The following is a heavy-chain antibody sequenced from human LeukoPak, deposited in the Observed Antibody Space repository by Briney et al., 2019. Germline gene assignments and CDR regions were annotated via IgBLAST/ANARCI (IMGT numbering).Heavy chain of an antibody. V-gene: IGHV3-23*01. CDR2: ISGSGGST. CDR3: AELGITMIGGV. Sequence: GGSLRLSCAASGFTFSNSAMSWVRQSPGKGLEWVSSISGSGGSTYYADSVKGRFTISRDNAKNSLYLQMNSLRAEDTAVYYCAELGITMIGGVWGKGTTVTISS. J-gene: IGHJ6*04. CDR1: GFTFSNSA. D-gene: IGHD3-10*02.